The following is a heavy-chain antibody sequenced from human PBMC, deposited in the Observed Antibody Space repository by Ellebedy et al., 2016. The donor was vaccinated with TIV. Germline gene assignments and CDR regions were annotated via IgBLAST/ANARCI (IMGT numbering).Heavy chain of an antibody. V-gene: IGHV3-7*01. CDR3: SSWKY. CDR2: INQDACRK. Sequence: GESLKISCAASGFTFSDSLMSWVRQAPGRGLEWVANINQDACRKYYLDSVKGRFNVSSDNAKNSLSLQMNSLRAEDTAVYYCSSWKYWGQGTLVTVSS. J-gene: IGHJ4*02. CDR1: GFTFSDSL. D-gene: IGHD1-1*01.